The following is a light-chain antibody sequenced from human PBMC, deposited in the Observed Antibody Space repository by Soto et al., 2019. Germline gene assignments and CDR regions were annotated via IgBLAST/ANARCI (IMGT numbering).Light chain of an antibody. Sequence: EIVLTQSPGTLSLSPGERATLSCRASQSVSNNYLAWYQQKPGQAPRLLIYGASNRATGVSARFSGSGSGTDFTLTISSLEPEDFAVYYCHQRSSWPRGTFGQGTKVDIK. CDR2: GAS. J-gene: IGKJ1*01. CDR3: HQRSSWPRGT. V-gene: IGKV3-11*01. CDR1: QSVSNNY.